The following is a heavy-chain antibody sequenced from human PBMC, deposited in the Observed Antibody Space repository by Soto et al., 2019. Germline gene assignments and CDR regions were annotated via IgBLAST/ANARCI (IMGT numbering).Heavy chain of an antibody. Sequence: SETLSLTCAVYGGSFSGYYWSWIRQPPGKGLEWIGEINHSGSTNYNPSLKSRVTISVDTSKNQFSLKLSSVTAADTAVYYCASLNYDSSGPLYYWGQGTLVTVSS. CDR2: INHSGST. CDR1: GGSFSGYY. CDR3: ASLNYDSSGPLYY. D-gene: IGHD3-22*01. J-gene: IGHJ4*02. V-gene: IGHV4-34*01.